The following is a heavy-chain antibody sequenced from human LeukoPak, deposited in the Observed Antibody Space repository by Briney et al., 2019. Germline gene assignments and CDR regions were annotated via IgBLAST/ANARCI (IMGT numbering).Heavy chain of an antibody. V-gene: IGHV1-2*02. CDR2: INPNSGGT. CDR3: ARVLKGALGFDY. Sequence: ASVKVSCKASGYTFTGYYMHWVRQDPGQGLEWMGWINPNSGGTNYAQKFQGRVTMTRETSISTAYMELSRLRSDDTAVYYCARVLKGALGFDYWGQGTLVTVSS. J-gene: IGHJ4*02. D-gene: IGHD1-26*01. CDR1: GYTFTGYY.